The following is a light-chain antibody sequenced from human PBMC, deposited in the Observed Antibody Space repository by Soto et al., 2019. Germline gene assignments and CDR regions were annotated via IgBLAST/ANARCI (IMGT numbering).Light chain of an antibody. CDR1: QSISSW. V-gene: IGKV1-5*03. Sequence: IQITKSPSSLSASVGDRVTITCRASQSISSWLAWYQQKPGKAPKLLIYKASSLESGVPSRFSGSGSGTEFTLTISSLQPDDSATYYCQQYNSYSITFGQGTRVEIK. J-gene: IGKJ5*01. CDR3: QQYNSYSIT. CDR2: KAS.